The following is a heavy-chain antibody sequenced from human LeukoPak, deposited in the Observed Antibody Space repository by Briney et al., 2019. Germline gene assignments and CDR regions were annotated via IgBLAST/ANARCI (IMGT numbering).Heavy chain of an antibody. V-gene: IGHV3-30*02. Sequence: PGGSLRLSCAASGFIFSSYGMHWVRQAPGKGLEWVAFIRYDGRTKYYADSVKGRFTISRDNSKNTLYLQMNSLRGEDTAVYYCAKDSLRERIVGSATRGVNDYWGQGTLVTVSS. CDR1: GFIFSSYG. CDR3: AKDSLRERIVGSATRGVNDY. CDR2: IRYDGRTK. D-gene: IGHD1-26*01. J-gene: IGHJ4*02.